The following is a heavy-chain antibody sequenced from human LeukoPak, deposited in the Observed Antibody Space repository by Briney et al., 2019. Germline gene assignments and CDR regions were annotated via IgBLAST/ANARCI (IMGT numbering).Heavy chain of an antibody. CDR3: AYGHYGGYEFDF. Sequence: GGSLRLSCAASRGTFRSYWMHWVRQAPGKGLVWVSHVNSDGRDTRYAGSVKGRFTISRDNAKNTLYLQMNSLRAEDTAMYYCAYGHYGGYEFDFWGQGTLVTVSS. V-gene: IGHV3-74*01. CDR1: RGTFRSYW. D-gene: IGHD5-12*01. J-gene: IGHJ4*02. CDR2: VNSDGRDT.